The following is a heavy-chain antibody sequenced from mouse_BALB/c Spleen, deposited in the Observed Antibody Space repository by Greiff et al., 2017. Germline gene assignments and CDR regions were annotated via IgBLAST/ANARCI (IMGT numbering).Heavy chain of an antibody. CDR3: VRDRYGNYYWYFDV. V-gene: IGHV2-9-2*01. Sequence: VQLVESGPGLVAPSQSLSITCTVSGFSLTSYDISWIRQPPGKGLEWLGVIWTGGGTNYNSAFMSRLSISKDNSKSQVFLKMNSLQTDDTAIYYCVRDRYGNYYWYFDVWGAGTTVTVSS. D-gene: IGHD2-1*01. CDR1: GFSLTSYD. CDR2: IWTGGGT. J-gene: IGHJ1*01.